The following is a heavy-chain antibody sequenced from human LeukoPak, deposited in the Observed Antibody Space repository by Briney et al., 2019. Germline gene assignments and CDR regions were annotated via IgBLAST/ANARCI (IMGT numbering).Heavy chain of an antibody. CDR2: INSDGSST. D-gene: IGHD3-9*01. V-gene: IGHV3-74*01. Sequence: GGSLRLSCAASGFTFSSYWMHWVRQAPGKGLVWVSRINSDGSSTSYADSVKGRFTISRDNAKNTLYLQMNSLRTEDTAVYYCARDFEAGGAFDIWGQGTMVTVSS. CDR3: ARDFEAGGAFDI. CDR1: GFTFSSYW. J-gene: IGHJ3*02.